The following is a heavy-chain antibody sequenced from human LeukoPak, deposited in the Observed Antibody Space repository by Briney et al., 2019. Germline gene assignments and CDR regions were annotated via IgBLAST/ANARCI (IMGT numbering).Heavy chain of an antibody. CDR3: AQQVGYCSSGSCYFTY. CDR2: ISNTGGST. J-gene: IGHJ1*01. D-gene: IGHD2-15*01. Sequence: GGSLRLSCAASGFSFNTYAMSWVRQAPGKGLEWVSAISNTGGSTYYADSVKGRFTISRDKSKNTLSLQMNSLRAEDTAVYYCAQQVGYCSSGSCYFTYWGQGTLVTSPQ. V-gene: IGHV3-23*01. CDR1: GFSFNTYA.